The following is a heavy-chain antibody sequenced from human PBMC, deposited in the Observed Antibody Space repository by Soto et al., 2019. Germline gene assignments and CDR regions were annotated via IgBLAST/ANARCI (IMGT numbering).Heavy chain of an antibody. V-gene: IGHV3-48*01. Sequence: EVQLVESGGGLVQPGGSLRLSCAASGFTFSSYSMNWVRQAPGKGLEWVSYISSSSTTKYYADSVKGRFTISRDNAKNSLYLQMNSLRAEDTAVYYCARDGCSGSNCLNWFDPWGQGTVVTVSS. J-gene: IGHJ5*02. CDR2: ISSSSTTK. D-gene: IGHD2-15*01. CDR1: GFTFSSYS. CDR3: ARDGCSGSNCLNWFDP.